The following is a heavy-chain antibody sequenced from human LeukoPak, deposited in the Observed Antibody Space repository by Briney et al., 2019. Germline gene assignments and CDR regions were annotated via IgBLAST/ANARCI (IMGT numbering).Heavy chain of an antibody. J-gene: IGHJ1*01. CDR2: INHSGST. V-gene: IGHV4-34*01. CDR3: ARGQKVAAVRFLEWLPNPFQH. Sequence: SETLSLTCAVYGGSFSGYYWSWIRQPPGKGLEWIGEINHSGSTNYNPSLKSRVTISVDTSKNQFSLKLSSVTAADTAVYYCARGQKVAAVRFLEWLPNPFQHWGQGTLVTVSS. D-gene: IGHD3-3*01. CDR1: GGSFSGYY.